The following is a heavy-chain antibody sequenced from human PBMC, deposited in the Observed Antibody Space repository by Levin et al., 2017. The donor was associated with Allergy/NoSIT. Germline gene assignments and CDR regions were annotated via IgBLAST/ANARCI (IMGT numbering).Heavy chain of an antibody. CDR3: AIFGSGSSFHY. V-gene: IGHV1-2*02. J-gene: IGHJ4*02. CDR1: GYTFSGYY. D-gene: IGHD3-10*01. Sequence: ASVKVSCKASGYTFSGYYVHWVRQAPGQGLDYMGWINPNSGGTNYAQKFQGRVTMTRDTSISTAYMELSRLRSDDTAVYYCAIFGSGSSFHYWGQGTLVAVSS. CDR2: INPNSGGT.